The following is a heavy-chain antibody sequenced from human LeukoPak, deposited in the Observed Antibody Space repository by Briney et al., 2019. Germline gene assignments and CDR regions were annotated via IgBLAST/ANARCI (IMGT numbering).Heavy chain of an antibody. J-gene: IGHJ4*02. V-gene: IGHV4-59*01. D-gene: IGHD3-9*01. Sequence: SETLSLTCTVSGGSISSYYWSWIRQPPGKGLEWIGYIYYSGSTNYNPSLKSRVTISVDTSKNQFSLKLSSVTAADTAVYYCARGDKYYDILTGYSPFDYWGQGTLVTVSS. CDR2: IYYSGST. CDR3: ARGDKYYDILTGYSPFDY. CDR1: GGSISSYY.